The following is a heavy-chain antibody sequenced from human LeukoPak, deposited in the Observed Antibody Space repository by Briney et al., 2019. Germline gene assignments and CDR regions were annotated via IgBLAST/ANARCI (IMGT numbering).Heavy chain of an antibody. V-gene: IGHV3-11*05. Sequence: AGSLRLSCAASGFTFSDYYMSWIRQAPGKGLEWVTFISSSTSYTSYADSEKGGFTISRDNAKNSLFLQMNSLRAEDTAVYYCARDLSRWELDYWGQGTLVTVSS. CDR3: ARDLSRWELDY. J-gene: IGHJ4*02. D-gene: IGHD1-26*01. CDR2: ISSSTSYT. CDR1: GFTFSDYY.